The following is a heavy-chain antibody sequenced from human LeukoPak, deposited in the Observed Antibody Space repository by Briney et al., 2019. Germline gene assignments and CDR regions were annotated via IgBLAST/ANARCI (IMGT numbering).Heavy chain of an antibody. V-gene: IGHV3-49*03. D-gene: IGHD3-22*01. J-gene: IGHJ4*02. CDR3: TRDPAGYAYGYSFFDY. Sequence: GGSLRLSCTASGFTFGDYAMSWFRQAPGKGLEWVGFIRRETYGGTTEYAASVKGRFSISRDDSKSIAYLQMNSLKTEDTAVYFCTRDPAGYAYGYSFFDYWGQGTLVTVSS. CDR2: IRRETYGGTT. CDR1: GFTFGDYA.